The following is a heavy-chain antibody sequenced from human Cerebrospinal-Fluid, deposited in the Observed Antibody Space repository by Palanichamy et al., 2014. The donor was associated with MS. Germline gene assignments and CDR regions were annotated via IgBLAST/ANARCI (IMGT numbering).Heavy chain of an antibody. Sequence: GPGLVKPSETLSLTCTVSGGSISSYYWSWIRQPPGKGLEWIGYIYYSGSTDYNPSLKSRVTISVDTSKNQFSLKLSSVTAADTAFYYCARVRSGWYYFDYWGQGTLLTVSS. V-gene: IGHV4-59*01. J-gene: IGHJ4*02. D-gene: IGHD6-19*01. CDR3: ARVRSGWYYFDY. CDR1: GGSISSYY. CDR2: IYYSGST.